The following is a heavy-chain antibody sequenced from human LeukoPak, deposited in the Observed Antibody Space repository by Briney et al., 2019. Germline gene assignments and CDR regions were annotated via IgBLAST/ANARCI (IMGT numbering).Heavy chain of an antibody. CDR3: AREPPLAGGQH. J-gene: IGHJ1*01. CDR1: GGSISSSSYY. V-gene: IGHV4-30-2*01. CDR2: IYHSGST. D-gene: IGHD1-26*01. Sequence: PSETLSLTCTVSGGSISSSSYYWSWIRQPPGKGLEWIGYIYHSGSTYYNPSLKSRVTISVDRSKNQFSLKLSSVTAADTAVYYCAREPPLAGGQHWGQGTLVTVSS.